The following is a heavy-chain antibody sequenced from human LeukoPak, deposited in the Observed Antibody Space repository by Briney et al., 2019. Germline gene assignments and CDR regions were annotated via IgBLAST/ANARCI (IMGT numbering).Heavy chain of an antibody. CDR3: ARRFGDPFDY. J-gene: IGHJ4*02. CDR2: INHSGST. CDR1: GGSISSYY. V-gene: IGHV4-34*01. D-gene: IGHD3-10*01. Sequence: PSETLSLTCTVSGGSISSYYWSWIRQPPGKGLEWIGEINHSGSTNYNPSLKSRVTISVDTSKNQFSLNLSSVTAADTAVYYCARRFGDPFDYWGQGTLVTVSS.